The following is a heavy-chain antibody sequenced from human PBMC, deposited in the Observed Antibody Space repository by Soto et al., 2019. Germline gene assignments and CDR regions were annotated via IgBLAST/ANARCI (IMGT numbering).Heavy chain of an antibody. CDR3: ARRYSSSWYWFDP. CDR2: MNPNSGNT. J-gene: IGHJ5*02. D-gene: IGHD6-13*01. V-gene: IGHV1-8*01. Sequence: ASVKVSCKASGYTFTSYDINWVRQATGQGLEWMGWMNPNSGNTGYVQKFQGRVTMTRNSSISTAYMELSSLRSEDTAVYYCARRYSSSWYWFDPWGQGTLVTVSS. CDR1: GYTFTSYD.